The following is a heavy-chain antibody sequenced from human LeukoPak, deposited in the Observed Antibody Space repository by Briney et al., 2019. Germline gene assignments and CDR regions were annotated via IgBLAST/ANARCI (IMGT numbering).Heavy chain of an antibody. Sequence: PGGSLRLSCSASGFPFSSYAMHWVRQAPGKGLEYVSAISDSGGSTYYADSVKGRFTISRDNSKNTLYLQMSSLRAEDTAVYYCARDLRIAAAGAGDAFDIWGQGTMVTVSS. J-gene: IGHJ3*02. V-gene: IGHV3-64D*09. CDR2: ISDSGGST. D-gene: IGHD6-13*01. CDR3: ARDLRIAAAGAGDAFDI. CDR1: GFPFSSYA.